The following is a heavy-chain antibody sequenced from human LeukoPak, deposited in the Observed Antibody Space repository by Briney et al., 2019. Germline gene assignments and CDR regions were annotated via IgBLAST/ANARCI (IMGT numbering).Heavy chain of an antibody. V-gene: IGHV3-23*01. CDR1: GFTFSSYA. CDR3: AKEIPRAVGGGDY. J-gene: IGHJ4*02. CDR2: ISGSGGST. D-gene: IGHD3-16*01. Sequence: PGGCLRLSCAASGFTFSSYAMSWGRQAPGKGLEGVSAISGSGGSTYYADSVKGRFTISRDNSKKPLYLQMNSLRAEDTAVYYCAKEIPRAVGGGDYWGQGTLVTVSS.